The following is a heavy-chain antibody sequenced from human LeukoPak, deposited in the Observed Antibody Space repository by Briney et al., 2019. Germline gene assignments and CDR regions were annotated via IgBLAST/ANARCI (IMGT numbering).Heavy chain of an antibody. CDR3: ATAVASSSGWYADY. V-gene: IGHV3-33*01. D-gene: IGHD6-19*01. J-gene: IGHJ4*02. CDR2: IWYDGSNK. CDR1: GFTFSSYG. Sequence: GGSLRLSCAASGFTFSSYGMHWVRQAPGKGLEWVAVIWYDGSNKYYADSVKGRFTISRDNSKNTLYLQMNSLRAEDTAVYYCATAVASSSGWYADYWGQGTLVTVSS.